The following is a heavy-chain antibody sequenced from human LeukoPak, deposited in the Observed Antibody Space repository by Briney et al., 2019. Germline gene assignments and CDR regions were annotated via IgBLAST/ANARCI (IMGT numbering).Heavy chain of an antibody. CDR1: GFTFSSYW. J-gene: IGHJ6*02. CDR2: INSDGSST. D-gene: IGHD5-24*01. CDR3: ARTPDVEMATISYYYYGMDV. V-gene: IGHV3-74*01. Sequence: GGSLRLSCAASGFTFSSYWMHWVRHAPGKGLVWVSRINSDGSSTSYADSVEGRFTISRDNAKNTLYLQMNSLRAEDTAVYYCARTPDVEMATISYYYYGMDVWGQGTTVTVSS.